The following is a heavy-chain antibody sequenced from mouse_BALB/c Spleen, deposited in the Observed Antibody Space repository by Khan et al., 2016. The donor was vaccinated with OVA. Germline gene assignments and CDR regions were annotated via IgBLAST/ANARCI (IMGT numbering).Heavy chain of an antibody. J-gene: IGHJ2*01. CDR1: GYTFTSYW. D-gene: IGHD2-13*01. CDR2: IAPGSGDA. CDR3: ARSEVAYGDYAY. Sequence: DLVKPGASVKLSCTASGYTFTSYWINWIKQRPGQGLEWLGRIAPGSGDAYYNELFKGKATLTVDPSSSTAYIQLSSLSSEDSAVYFCARSEVAYGDYAYWGQGATLTVAS. V-gene: IGHV1S41*01.